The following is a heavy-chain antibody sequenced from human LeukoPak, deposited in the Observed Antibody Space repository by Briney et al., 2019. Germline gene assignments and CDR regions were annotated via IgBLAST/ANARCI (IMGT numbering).Heavy chain of an antibody. CDR3: ARTTRAGLYDY. J-gene: IGHJ4*02. D-gene: IGHD1-1*01. V-gene: IGHV4-59*02. CDR1: GASVSTEY. Sequence: SETLSLTCSVSGASVSTEYWSWFRQPPGRRLEWIGYIYDRGTTDYNPSLNSRVTVSVDTSKNRFSLNLRSVTAADTAVYYCARTTRAGLYDYWGPGTLVTVSS. CDR2: IYDRGTT.